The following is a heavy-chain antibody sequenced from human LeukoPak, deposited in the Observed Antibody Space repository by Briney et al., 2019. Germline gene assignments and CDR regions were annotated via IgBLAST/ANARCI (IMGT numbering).Heavy chain of an antibody. CDR3: ARGPRVRGVRPELSNYYYYYYMDV. Sequence: PSETLSLTCTVSGGSISSYYWSWIRQPAGKGLEWIGRIYTSGSTNYNPSLKSRVTISVDTSKNQFSLKLSSVTAADTAVCYCARGPRVRGVRPELSNYYYYYYMDVWGKGTTVTVSS. V-gene: IGHV4-4*07. J-gene: IGHJ6*03. CDR1: GGSISSYY. CDR2: IYTSGST. D-gene: IGHD3-10*02.